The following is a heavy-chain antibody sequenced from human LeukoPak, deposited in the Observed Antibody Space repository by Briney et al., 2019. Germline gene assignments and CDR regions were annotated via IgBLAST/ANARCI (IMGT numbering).Heavy chain of an antibody. V-gene: IGHV3-30-3*01. Sequence: GGSLRLSCAASGFTISSYAMHWVRQAPGKGLEWVAVISYDGSNKYYADSVKGRFTISKDNSKNTVYLEMNSLSVEDTATYYCIRDFRSADLWGQGTLVTVTS. CDR3: IRDFRSADL. CDR2: ISYDGSNK. J-gene: IGHJ5*02. CDR1: GFTISSYA.